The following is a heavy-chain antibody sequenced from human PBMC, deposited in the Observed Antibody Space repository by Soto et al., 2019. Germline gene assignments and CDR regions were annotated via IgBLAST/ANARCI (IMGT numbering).Heavy chain of an antibody. Sequence: QVQLQESGPGLVKPSETLSLTCTVSGGSISSYYWSWIRQPPGKGLEWIGYIYYSGSTNYNPSLKSPVTISVDTSKHQFSLTLSAVTAADTAVYYCARRYGPTFDYWGQGTLVTVSS. J-gene: IGHJ4*02. CDR1: GGSISSYY. CDR3: ARRYGPTFDY. V-gene: IGHV4-59*08. CDR2: IYYSGST. D-gene: IGHD4-17*01.